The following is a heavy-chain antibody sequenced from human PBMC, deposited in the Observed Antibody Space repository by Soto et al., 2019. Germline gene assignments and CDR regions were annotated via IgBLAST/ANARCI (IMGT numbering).Heavy chain of an antibody. V-gene: IGHV3-72*01. CDR2: IRNKANSYST. Sequence: EVQLVESGGGLVQPGGSLRLSCAASGFTFSDHYVDWVRQAPGKGLEWVAGIRNKANSYSTAYSASAKVRFTISRDDSMNLGYLQRSSLKTEGTAVYYCARSRLGSDDLKYFDYWGQGTLVTVSS. CDR3: ARSRLGSDDLKYFDY. D-gene: IGHD3-3*01. CDR1: GFTFSDHY. J-gene: IGHJ4*02.